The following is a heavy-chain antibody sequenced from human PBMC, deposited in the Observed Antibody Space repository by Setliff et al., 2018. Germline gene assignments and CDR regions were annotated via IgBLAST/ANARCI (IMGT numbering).Heavy chain of an antibody. D-gene: IGHD3-10*01. CDR2: INHNGNT. CDR1: GGSFSGNY. V-gene: IGHV4-34*01. Sequence: PSETLSLTCAVYGGSFSGNYWTWIRQSPGQGLEWIGEINHNGNTNYSPSLKSRVTISLDTSKNQFSLNLSSVTAADRAVYYCARALGFDPVYHYYVDVWGKGTTVTVSS. CDR3: ARALGFDPVYHYYVDV. J-gene: IGHJ6*03.